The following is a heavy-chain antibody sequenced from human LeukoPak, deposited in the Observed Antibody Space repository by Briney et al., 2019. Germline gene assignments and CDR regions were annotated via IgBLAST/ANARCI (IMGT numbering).Heavy chain of an antibody. CDR3: AKVAQRGFDYSNSLEY. V-gene: IGHV3-33*06. J-gene: IGHJ4*02. CDR1: GFPFSHYG. Sequence: PGRSLRLSCAASGFPFSHYGMHWVRQAPGRGLEWVAVIWNDGSNKYYADSVKGRFTISRDNSQNTVDLHMNSLRAEDTAVYYCAKVAQRGFDYSNSLEYWGQGNLVAVSS. D-gene: IGHD4-11*01. CDR2: IWNDGSNK.